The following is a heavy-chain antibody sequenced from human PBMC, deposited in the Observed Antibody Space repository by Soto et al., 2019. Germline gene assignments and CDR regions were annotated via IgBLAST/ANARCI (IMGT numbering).Heavy chain of an antibody. J-gene: IGHJ6*02. D-gene: IGHD6-6*01. V-gene: IGHV1-69*01. Sequence: QVQLVQSGAEVKKPGSSVKVSCKASGGTFTGNPISWVQQAPGRGLEWMGGIIPMFGTTNYAQKFQGRVTITADESTTTAYMELNSLRSEDTAVYYCARENSIASLSYYYGMEVWGQGTTVTVSS. CDR1: GGTFTGNP. CDR3: ARENSIASLSYYYGMEV. CDR2: IIPMFGTT.